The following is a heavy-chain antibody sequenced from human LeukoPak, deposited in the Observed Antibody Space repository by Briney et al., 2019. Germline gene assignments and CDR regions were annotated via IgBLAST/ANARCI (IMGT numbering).Heavy chain of an antibody. CDR3: ARSLKASSSGSFDH. V-gene: IGHV4-39*07. D-gene: IGHD3-22*01. J-gene: IGHJ4*02. Sequence: SETLSLTCTVSGGSISSSSYYWGWIRQPPGKGLEWIGSIYHSGSTYYNPSLKSRVTISVDTSKNQFSLKLSSVTAADTAVYYCARSLKASSSGSFDHWGQGTLVTVSS. CDR1: GGSISSSSYY. CDR2: IYHSGST.